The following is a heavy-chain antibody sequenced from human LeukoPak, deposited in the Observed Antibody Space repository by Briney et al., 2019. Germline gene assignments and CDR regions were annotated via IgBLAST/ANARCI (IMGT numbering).Heavy chain of an antibody. V-gene: IGHV3-30*02. Sequence: GGSLRLSCAASGFTFSSYGTHWVRQAPGKGLEWAAFIRYDGSNKYYADSVKGRFTISRDNSKNTLYLQMNSLRGEDTAVYYCAKDSCGSGSYYRYYYYYMDVWGKGTTVTISS. CDR1: GFTFSSYG. CDR2: IRYDGSNK. CDR3: AKDSCGSGSYYRYYYYYMDV. D-gene: IGHD3-10*01. J-gene: IGHJ6*03.